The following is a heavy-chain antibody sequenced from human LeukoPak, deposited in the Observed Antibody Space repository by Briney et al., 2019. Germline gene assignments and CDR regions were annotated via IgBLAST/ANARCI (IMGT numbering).Heavy chain of an antibody. CDR2: MNPKSGYT. CDR3: ARVTGSIDY. V-gene: IGHV1-8*01. D-gene: IGHD1-26*01. J-gene: IGHJ4*02. CDR1: GYTFTNYD. Sequence: ASVKVSCKASGYTFTNYDINWVRQATGQGLEWMGWMNPKSGYTGYAQKLQGRVTMTRDTSISTAYMELGSLRSEDTAVYYCARVTGSIDYWGQGTLVTVSS.